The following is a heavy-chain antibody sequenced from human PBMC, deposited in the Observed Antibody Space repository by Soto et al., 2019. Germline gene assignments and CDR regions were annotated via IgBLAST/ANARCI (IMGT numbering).Heavy chain of an antibody. V-gene: IGHV3-23*01. J-gene: IGHJ4*02. Sequence: GGSLRLSCAASGFTFSNSAMSWVRQAPGKGLEWVSAISGGGGSTFYADFVKGRFTVSRDNSKNALYLQMNSLSAEDTAVYYCAKDGGIAARLADSWGQGTLVTVSS. CDR2: ISGGGGST. CDR1: GFTFSNSA. D-gene: IGHD6-6*01. CDR3: AKDGGIAARLADS.